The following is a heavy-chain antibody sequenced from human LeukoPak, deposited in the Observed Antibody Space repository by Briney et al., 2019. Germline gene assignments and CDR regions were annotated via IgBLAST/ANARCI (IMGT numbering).Heavy chain of an antibody. J-gene: IGHJ4*02. CDR3: ARTAAAGGYFDY. D-gene: IGHD6-13*01. CDR2: IYHSGST. CDR1: GGSISSYY. V-gene: IGHV4-59*01. Sequence: SETLSLTCSVSGGSISSYYWSWIRQPPGKGLEWIGYIYHSGSTNYNPSLKSRVTISVDTSKNQFPLKLSSVTAADTAVYYCARTAAAGGYFDYWGQGTLVTVSS.